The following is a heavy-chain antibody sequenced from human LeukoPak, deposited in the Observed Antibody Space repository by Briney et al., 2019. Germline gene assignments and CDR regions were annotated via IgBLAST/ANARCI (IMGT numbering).Heavy chain of an antibody. Sequence: PSETLSLTCAVSGYSISSGYYWGWIRQPPGKGLEWIGSIYHSGSTYYNPSLKSRVTISVDTSKNQFSLKLSSVTAADTAVYYCARCPYDILTGYYSVDYWGQGTLVTVSS. CDR1: GYSISSGYY. CDR2: IYHSGST. J-gene: IGHJ4*02. V-gene: IGHV4-38-2*01. CDR3: ARCPYDILTGYYSVDY. D-gene: IGHD3-9*01.